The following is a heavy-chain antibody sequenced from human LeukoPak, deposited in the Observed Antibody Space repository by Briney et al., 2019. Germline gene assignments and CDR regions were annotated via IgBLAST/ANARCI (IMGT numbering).Heavy chain of an antibody. D-gene: IGHD6-6*01. J-gene: IGHJ4*02. Sequence: PGRSLRLSCAASGFTFSSYGMHWVRQASGKGLEWVAVISYDGSNKYYADSVKGRFTISRDNSKNTLYLQMNSLRAEDTAVYYCANRKYSSSIFDYWGQGPWSPSPQ. CDR1: GFTFSSYG. CDR3: ANRKYSSSIFDY. CDR2: ISYDGSNK. V-gene: IGHV3-30*18.